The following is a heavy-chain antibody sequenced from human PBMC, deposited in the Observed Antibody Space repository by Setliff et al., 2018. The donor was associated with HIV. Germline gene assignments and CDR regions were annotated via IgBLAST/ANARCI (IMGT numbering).Heavy chain of an antibody. CDR2: IYSGGVT. Sequence: SETLSLTCSVSGDSFSGYHWTWVRQPAGGGLEWIGRIYSGGVTNYNPSFKSRVTISVDTSKNQFSLKLSSVTAADTAVYYCARIIMPRGGAFDIWGQGTMVTVSS. CDR3: ARIIMPRGGAFDI. V-gene: IGHV4-4*07. J-gene: IGHJ3*02. D-gene: IGHD3-10*01. CDR1: GDSFSGYH.